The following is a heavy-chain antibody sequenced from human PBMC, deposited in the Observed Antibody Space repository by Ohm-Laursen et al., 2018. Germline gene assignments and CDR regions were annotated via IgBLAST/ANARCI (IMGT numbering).Heavy chain of an antibody. CDR1: GFTFSDYY. D-gene: IGHD2-2*01. Sequence: SLRLSCSASGFTFSDYYMSWIRQAPGKGLEWVSYISSSGSTIYYADSVKGRFTISRDNAKNSLYLQMNSLRAEDTAVYYCARGDCSSTSCYCYYYYGMDVWGQGTTVTVSS. CDR2: ISSSGSTI. CDR3: ARGDCSSTSCYCYYYYGMDV. V-gene: IGHV3-11*01. J-gene: IGHJ6*02.